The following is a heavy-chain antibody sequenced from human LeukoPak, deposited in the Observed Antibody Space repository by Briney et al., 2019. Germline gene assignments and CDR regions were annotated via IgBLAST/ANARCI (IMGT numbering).Heavy chain of an antibody. J-gene: IGHJ4*02. CDR1: GGSFSDYA. Sequence: SVKVSCKTSGGSFSDYAITWVRQAPGQGLEWMGGIIPTFGIPNYAQKFQGRITITADESTSTAYMELSSLRSEDTAVYYCARDSGNYGSGSYYVDYWGQGTLVTVSS. CDR3: ARDSGNYGSGSYYVDY. V-gene: IGHV1-69*13. D-gene: IGHD3-10*01. CDR2: IIPTFGIP.